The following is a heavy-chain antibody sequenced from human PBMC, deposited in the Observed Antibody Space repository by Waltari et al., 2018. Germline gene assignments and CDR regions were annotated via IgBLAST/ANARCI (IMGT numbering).Heavy chain of an antibody. V-gene: IGHV3-23*01. Sequence: EVQLLVSGGGLVQPGGSLRLSCSASGFTFTSYALSWVRQAPGKGLEWVSGVTGSGTGTYYSQSVKGRFTISRDNSRNTIYLQMHSLRAEDTALYYCAKDSAVASVNYFDYWGQGTFVTVSS. D-gene: IGHD1-26*01. CDR1: GFTFTSYA. J-gene: IGHJ4*02. CDR3: AKDSAVASVNYFDY. CDR2: VTGSGTGT.